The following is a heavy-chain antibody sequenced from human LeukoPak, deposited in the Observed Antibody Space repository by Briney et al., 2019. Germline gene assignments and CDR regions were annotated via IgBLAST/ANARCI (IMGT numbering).Heavy chain of an antibody. J-gene: IGHJ4*02. CDR2: IYHSGST. CDR3: AREESVKGIPY. Sequence: PSETLSPTCTVSGGSISSSSYYWGWIRQPPGKGLEWIGEIYHSGSTNYNPSLKSRVTISVDKSKNQFSLKLSSVTAADTAVYYCAREESVKGIPYWGQGTLVTVSS. D-gene: IGHD5-18*01. V-gene: IGHV4-39*07. CDR1: GGSISSSSYY.